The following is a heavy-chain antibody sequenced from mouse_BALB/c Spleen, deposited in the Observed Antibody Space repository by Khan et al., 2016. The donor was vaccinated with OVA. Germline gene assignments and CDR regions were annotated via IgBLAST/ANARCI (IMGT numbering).Heavy chain of an antibody. D-gene: IGHD3-1*01. CDR1: GFNIKDYY. CDR2: IDPENGET. V-gene: IGHV14-1*02. CDR3: ARSGYEAWIPY. Sequence: EVQLQQSGAELVRPGALVKLSCKASGFNIKDYYIHWVKQRPEQGLEWIGWIDPENGETIYDPKFQGKGSITADTSSNTVYLQLSSLTSEDTAVYYCARSGYEAWIPYWGQGTLVTVSA. J-gene: IGHJ3*01.